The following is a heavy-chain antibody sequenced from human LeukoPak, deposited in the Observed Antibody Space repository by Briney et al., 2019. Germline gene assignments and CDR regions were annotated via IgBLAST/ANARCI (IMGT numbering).Heavy chain of an antibody. Sequence: ASVKVSCKASGYTFTGYSMHWVRQAPGQGLEWMGRINPNSGGTNYAQKFQGRVTMTRDTSISTAYMELSRLRSDDTAVYYCARASQARRGIVVVISYWYFDLWGRGTLVTVSS. CDR1: GYTFTGYS. J-gene: IGHJ2*01. CDR2: INPNSGGT. D-gene: IGHD3-22*01. V-gene: IGHV1-2*06. CDR3: ARASQARRGIVVVISYWYFDL.